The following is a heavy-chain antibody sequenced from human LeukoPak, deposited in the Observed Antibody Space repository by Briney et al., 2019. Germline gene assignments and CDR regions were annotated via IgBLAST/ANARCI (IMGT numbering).Heavy chain of an antibody. CDR1: GYTFTNYW. CDR3: ARSPAPNYYDSSGYYLDWYYFDY. V-gene: IGHV5-51*01. J-gene: IGHJ4*02. CDR2: IYTGDSTT. D-gene: IGHD3-22*01. Sequence: GESLKISCKASGYTFTNYWIGWVRQMPGKGLEWMGIIYTGDSTTRYSPSFQGQVTISADKSISTAYLQWSSLKASDTAMYYCARSPAPNYYDSSGYYLDWYYFDYWGQGTLVTVSS.